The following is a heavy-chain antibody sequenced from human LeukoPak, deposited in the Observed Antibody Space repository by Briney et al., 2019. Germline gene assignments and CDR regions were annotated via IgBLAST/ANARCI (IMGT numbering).Heavy chain of an antibody. CDR3: AREDSNDAFDI. D-gene: IGHD5-18*01. CDR2: IYSGGST. CDR1: GASIISSDW. Sequence: ETLSLTCAVSGASIISSDWWSWVRQAPGKGLEWVSVIYSGGSTYYADSVKGRFTISRDNSKNTLYLQMNSLRAEDTAVYYCAREDSNDAFDIWGQGTMVTVSS. J-gene: IGHJ3*02. V-gene: IGHV3-53*01.